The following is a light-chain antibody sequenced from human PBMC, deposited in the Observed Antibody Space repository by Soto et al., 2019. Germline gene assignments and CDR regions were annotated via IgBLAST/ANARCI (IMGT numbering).Light chain of an antibody. J-gene: IGKJ5*01. CDR1: QSVLYSSNNKND. CDR3: QQYYSTSIT. V-gene: IGKV4-1*01. CDR2: LAS. Sequence: DIVMTQSPDSLAVSLGERATINCKSSQSVLYSSNNKNDLAWYQQKPGQPPKLLIYLASTRESGVPDRFSGSGSGTDFTLTVSSLQAEDLAVYYCQQYYSTSITFDHGTRLVIK.